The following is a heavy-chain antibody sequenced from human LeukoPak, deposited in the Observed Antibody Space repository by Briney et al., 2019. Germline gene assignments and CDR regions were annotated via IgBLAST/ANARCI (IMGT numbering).Heavy chain of an antibody. CDR1: GYAFTHYG. Sequence: RASVKVSCKASGYAFTHYGINWVRQAPGQGLQWLGWISAYNGNTNYAQILQGRVTMTTDTSTSTAYMELRSLRSDDTAVYYCARWLRGYNDWFDPWGQGTLVTVSS. CDR3: ARWLRGYNDWFDP. CDR2: ISAYNGNT. D-gene: IGHD1-14*01. V-gene: IGHV1-18*01. J-gene: IGHJ5*02.